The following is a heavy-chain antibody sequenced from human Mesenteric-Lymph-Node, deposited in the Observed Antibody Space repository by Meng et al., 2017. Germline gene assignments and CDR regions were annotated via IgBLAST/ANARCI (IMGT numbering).Heavy chain of an antibody. CDR3: AANRDGFDP. J-gene: IGHJ5*02. V-gene: IGHV4-31*03. CDR1: GVSVSSGGYY. CDR2: MYYSGTT. Sequence: QLPGPCPAPVTPSPTRSLTCTVSGVSVSSGGYYWSGIRQHPGKGLEWIGHMYYSGTTYYNPPLKSRVTISVDTSQNQFSLKLSSVTAADTAVYYCAANRDGFDPWGQGTLVTVSS.